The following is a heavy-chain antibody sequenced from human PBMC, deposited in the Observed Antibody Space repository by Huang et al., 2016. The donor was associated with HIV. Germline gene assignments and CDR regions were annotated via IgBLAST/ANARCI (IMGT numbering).Heavy chain of an antibody. CDR3: ARHSSYLSYYYRSGNPRYYFDY. D-gene: IGHD3-10*01. CDR2: IYYSGST. V-gene: IGHV4-39*01. CDR1: GGSISSSNYY. J-gene: IGHJ4*02. Sequence: QLQLQESGPGLVKPSETLSLTCTVSGGSISSSNYYWGWIRQPPGKGLEWIGSIYYSGSTNYNPALESRVTISVDTSKNQFSLKLSSGTAADTAVYYCARHSSYLSYYYRSGNPRYYFDYWGQGTLVTVSS.